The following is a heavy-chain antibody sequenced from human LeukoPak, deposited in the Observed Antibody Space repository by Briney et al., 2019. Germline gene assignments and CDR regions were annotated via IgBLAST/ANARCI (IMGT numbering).Heavy chain of an antibody. CDR2: INPNSGGT. Sequence: ASVKVSCKASGYTFTGYYMHWVRQAPGQGLEWMGWINPNSGGTNYAQKFQGWVTMTRDTSISTAYMELSRLRSDDTAVYYCARGITMVRGVSYWFDPWGQGTLVTVSS. D-gene: IGHD3-10*01. CDR1: GYTFTGYY. CDR3: ARGITMVRGVSYWFDP. V-gene: IGHV1-2*04. J-gene: IGHJ5*02.